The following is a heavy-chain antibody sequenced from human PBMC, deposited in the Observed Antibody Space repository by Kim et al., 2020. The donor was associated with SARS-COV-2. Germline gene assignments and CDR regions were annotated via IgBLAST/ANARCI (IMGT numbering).Heavy chain of an antibody. CDR2: IYVGGNT. V-gene: IGHV3-53*01. D-gene: IGHD6-13*01. CDR3: ARDTTSSWHFDC. CDR1: GFTVSSNY. Sequence: GGSLRLSCAASGFTVSSNYMSWVRQAPGKGLEWVSGIYVGGNTIYADSVRGRFTISRDNSKNTVYLQMNSLRVEDTATYYCARDTTSSWHFDCWGQGALVTVSS. J-gene: IGHJ4*02.